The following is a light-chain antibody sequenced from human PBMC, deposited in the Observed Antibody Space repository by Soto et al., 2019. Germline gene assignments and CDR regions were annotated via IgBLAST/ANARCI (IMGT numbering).Light chain of an antibody. V-gene: IGKV1-9*01. Sequence: DIQLTLSPSCLSASVRDSVTITCWASQDISDYLAWYQQRPGKAPKLLIYAASTLQSGVPSRFSGSGSGTEFTLTISSLQPEDFATYYCQQLNSYPRTFGGGTKVDIK. CDR2: AAS. CDR1: QDISDY. CDR3: QQLNSYPRT. J-gene: IGKJ4*01.